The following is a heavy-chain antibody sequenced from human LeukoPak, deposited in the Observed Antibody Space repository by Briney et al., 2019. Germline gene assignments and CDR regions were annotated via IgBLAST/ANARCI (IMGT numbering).Heavy chain of an antibody. Sequence: PGGSLRLSCAASGFTFSDYSMNWVRQAPGKGLEWVSSTTSSSTYIYYGDSVKGRFTISRDNAKDSLYLQMNSLRAEDTAVYYCARDYGDYLEYFQHWGQGTLVTVSS. J-gene: IGHJ1*01. CDR2: TTSSSTYI. CDR1: GFTFSDYS. D-gene: IGHD4-17*01. CDR3: ARDYGDYLEYFQH. V-gene: IGHV3-21*01.